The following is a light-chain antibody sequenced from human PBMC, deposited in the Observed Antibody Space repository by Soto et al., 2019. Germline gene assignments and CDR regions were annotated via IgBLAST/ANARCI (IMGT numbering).Light chain of an antibody. Sequence: EIVLTQSPGTLSLSPGERATLSCRASQSVSSSYLAWYQQKPGQAPSLLIYDASSRATGIPARFSGSGSGTDFTLTISTLEPEDFAVYYCQQRSNWPPTFGQGTKVDIK. J-gene: IGKJ1*01. CDR1: QSVSSSY. V-gene: IGKV3D-20*02. CDR2: DAS. CDR3: QQRSNWPPT.